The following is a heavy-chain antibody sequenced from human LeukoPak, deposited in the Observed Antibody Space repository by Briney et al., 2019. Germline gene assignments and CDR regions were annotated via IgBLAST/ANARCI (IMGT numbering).Heavy chain of an antibody. CDR2: IWYDGSNT. Sequence: GRSLRLSCEASGFSSSSHAMQWVRQAPGKGLEWVALIWYDGSNTYYADSVQGRFTISRDNSKNTLYLQMNSLRAEDTAIYYCARDTGNHPNNWLDPWGQGTLVTVSS. J-gene: IGHJ5*02. D-gene: IGHD1-14*01. V-gene: IGHV3-33*01. CDR3: ARDTGNHPNNWLDP. CDR1: GFSSSSHA.